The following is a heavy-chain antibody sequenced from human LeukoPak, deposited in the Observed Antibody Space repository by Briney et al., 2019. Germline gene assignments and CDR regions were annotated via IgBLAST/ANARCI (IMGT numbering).Heavy chain of an antibody. CDR1: GFTFSSYS. CDR3: AKGAAAGTYYYYYYMDV. D-gene: IGHD6-13*01. Sequence: GGSLRLSCAASGFTFSSYSMNWVRQAPGKGLEWVSSISSSSSYIYYADSVKGRFTISRDNAKNSLYLQMNSLRAEDTAVYYCAKGAAAGTYYYYYYMDVWGKGTTVSVSS. CDR2: ISSSSSYI. J-gene: IGHJ6*03. V-gene: IGHV3-21*01.